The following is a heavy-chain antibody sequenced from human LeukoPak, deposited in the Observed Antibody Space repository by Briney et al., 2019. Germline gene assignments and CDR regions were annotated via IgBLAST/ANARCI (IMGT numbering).Heavy chain of an antibody. D-gene: IGHD3-22*01. CDR1: GYTLTELS. CDR2: FDPEDGET. V-gene: IGHV1-24*01. Sequence: ASVKVSCKVYGYTLTELSMHWVRQAPGKGLEWMGGFDPEDGETIYAQKFQGRVTMTEDKSTDTAYMELSSLRSEDTAVYYCATVQKQDYDTRPYYDHWGQGTLVTVSS. CDR3: ATVQKQDYDTRPYYDH. J-gene: IGHJ4*02.